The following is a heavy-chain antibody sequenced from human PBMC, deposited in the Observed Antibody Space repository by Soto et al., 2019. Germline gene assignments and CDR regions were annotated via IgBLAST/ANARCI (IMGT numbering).Heavy chain of an antibody. CDR2: IIPTFGTP. J-gene: IGHJ5*02. Sequence: QVQLVQSGTVVQRRGASVKVSCQASGGTFSSHGMAWVRQAPGQGLAWMGGIIPTFGTPTYAPKFQGGVTIAADKSTIAPYMALSSLSSEATGVYYCATERSAESCDLWGQGTLITVSS. D-gene: IGHD1-1*01. CDR1: GGTFSSHG. V-gene: IGHV1-69*06. CDR3: ATERSAESCDL.